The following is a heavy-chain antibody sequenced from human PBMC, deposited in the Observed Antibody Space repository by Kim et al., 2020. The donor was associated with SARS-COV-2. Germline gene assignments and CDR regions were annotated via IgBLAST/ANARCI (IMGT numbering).Heavy chain of an antibody. Sequence: GGSLRLSCAASGFTFSSYAMSWVRQAPGKGLEWVSAISGSGGSTYYADSVKGRFTISRDNSKNTLYLQMNSLRAEDTAVYYCAKDRFGEMATIILCNWGQGTLVTVSS. CDR2: ISGSGGST. V-gene: IGHV3-23*01. J-gene: IGHJ4*02. CDR1: GFTFSSYA. D-gene: IGHD5-12*01. CDR3: AKDRFGEMATIILCN.